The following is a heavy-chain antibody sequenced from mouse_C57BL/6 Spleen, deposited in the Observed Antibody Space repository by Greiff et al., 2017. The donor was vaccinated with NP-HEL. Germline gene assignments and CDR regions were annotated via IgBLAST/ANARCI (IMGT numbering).Heavy chain of an antibody. CDR1: GYTFTSYG. D-gene: IGHD1-1*01. Sequence: QVQLKESGAELARPGASVKLSCKASGYTFTSYGISWVKQRTGQGLEWIGEIYPRSGNTYYNEKFKGKATLTADKSSSTAYMELRSLTSEDSAVYFCAYITTVVATVDYWGQGTSVTVSS. CDR2: IYPRSGNT. V-gene: IGHV1-81*01. CDR3: AYITTVVATVDY. J-gene: IGHJ4*01.